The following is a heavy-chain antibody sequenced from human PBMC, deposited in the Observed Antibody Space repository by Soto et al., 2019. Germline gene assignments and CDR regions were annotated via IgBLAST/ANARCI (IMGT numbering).Heavy chain of an antibody. CDR1: GGSISSGGYY. Sequence: SETLSLTCTVSGGSISSGGYYWSWIRQHPGKGLEWIGYIYYSGSTYYNPSLESRVTISVDTSKNQFSLKLSSVTAADTAVYYCAREKIVHYYGMDVWGQGTTVTVSS. D-gene: IGHD1-26*01. CDR2: IYYSGST. J-gene: IGHJ6*02. V-gene: IGHV4-31*03. CDR3: AREKIVHYYGMDV.